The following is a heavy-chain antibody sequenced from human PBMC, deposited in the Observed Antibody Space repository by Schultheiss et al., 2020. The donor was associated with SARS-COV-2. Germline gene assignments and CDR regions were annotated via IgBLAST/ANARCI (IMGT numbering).Heavy chain of an antibody. Sequence: SETLSLTCAVYGGSFSGYYWSWIRQPPGKGLEWIGYIYYSGSTYYNPSLKSLVTISVDTSKNQFSLKLSSVTAADTAVYYCARRAIFGVVTYYFDYWGQGTLVTVSS. D-gene: IGHD3-3*01. CDR2: IYYSGST. CDR3: ARRAIFGVVTYYFDY. V-gene: IGHV4-59*08. CDR1: GGSFSGYY. J-gene: IGHJ4*02.